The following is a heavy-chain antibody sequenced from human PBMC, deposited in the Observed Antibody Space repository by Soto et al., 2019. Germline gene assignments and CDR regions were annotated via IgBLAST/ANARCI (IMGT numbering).Heavy chain of an antibody. Sequence: QVQLVQSGAEVKKPGASVKVSCKASGYTFTSYYMHWVRQAPGQGLEWMGIINPSGGSTSYAQKFQGRVTMTRDTSTSTGYMELSRLRSEDTAVYYCARDGLKGDKLDYWGQGTLVTVSS. J-gene: IGHJ4*02. CDR1: GYTFTSYY. CDR2: INPSGGST. CDR3: ARDGLKGDKLDY. V-gene: IGHV1-46*01. D-gene: IGHD2-21*02.